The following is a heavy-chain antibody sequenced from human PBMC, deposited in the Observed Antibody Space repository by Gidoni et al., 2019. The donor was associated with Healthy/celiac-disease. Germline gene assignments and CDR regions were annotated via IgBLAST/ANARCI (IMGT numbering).Heavy chain of an antibody. D-gene: IGHD1-26*01. CDR3: ARLVASSGSYLGYYWYFDL. Sequence: QLQLQESGPGLVKPSETLSLTCTVSGGSISSSSYYWGWIRQPPGKGLEWIGSIYYSGSTYYNPSLKSRVTISVDTSKNQFSLKLSSVTAADTAVYYCARLVASSGSYLGYYWYFDLWGRGTLVTVSS. V-gene: IGHV4-39*01. J-gene: IGHJ2*01. CDR1: GGSISSSSYY. CDR2: IYYSGST.